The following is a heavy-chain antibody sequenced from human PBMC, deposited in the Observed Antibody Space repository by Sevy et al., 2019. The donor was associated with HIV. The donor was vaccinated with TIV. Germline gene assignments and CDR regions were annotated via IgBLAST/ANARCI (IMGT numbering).Heavy chain of an antibody. J-gene: IGHJ4*02. CDR3: ARRKRGRYYDSSGYWPFDY. CDR2: IYSGGST. Sequence: GGSLRLSCAASGFTFSSHSMNWVRQTPGKGLEWVSVIYSGGSTYYADSVKGRFTISRDNSKNTLYLQMNSLRAEDTAVYYCARRKRGRYYDSSGYWPFDYWGQGTLVTVSS. D-gene: IGHD3-22*01. CDR1: GFTFSSHS. V-gene: IGHV3-53*01.